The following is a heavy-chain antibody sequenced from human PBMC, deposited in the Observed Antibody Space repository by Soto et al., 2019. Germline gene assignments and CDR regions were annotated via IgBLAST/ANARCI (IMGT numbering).Heavy chain of an antibody. CDR3: AADGVIYYGMDV. J-gene: IGHJ6*02. V-gene: IGHV1-58*01. CDR2: IVVGSSNK. Sequence: SVKVSCKASGFTFTSSAVQWVRQARGQRLEWIGWIVVGSSNKNYAQKFKERVTITRDMSTSTAYMELSSLRSENTAVYYCAADGVIYYGMDVWGQGTTVTVSS. CDR1: GFTFTSSA.